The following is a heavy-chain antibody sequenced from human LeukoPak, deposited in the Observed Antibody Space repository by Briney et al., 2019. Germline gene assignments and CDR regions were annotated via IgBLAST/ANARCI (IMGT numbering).Heavy chain of an antibody. CDR3: AKYDSSGYFFDY. J-gene: IGHJ4*02. CDR2: INSDGSTT. Sequence: GGSLRLSCAASGFTFSRYWMHWVRQAPGKGLVWVSRINSDGSTTTYADSVKGRFTISRDSAKNTLYLQMNSLRAEDTAVYYCAKYDSSGYFFDYWGQGTLVTVSS. D-gene: IGHD3-22*01. CDR1: GFTFSRYW. V-gene: IGHV3-74*03.